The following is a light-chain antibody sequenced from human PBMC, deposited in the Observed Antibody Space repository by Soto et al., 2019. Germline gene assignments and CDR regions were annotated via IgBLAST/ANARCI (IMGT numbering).Light chain of an antibody. CDR3: QQYGDSPLT. J-gene: IGKJ4*01. V-gene: IGKV3-20*01. CDR2: GVS. Sequence: EIVLTQSPGTLSLSPGDSATLSCRASQSVSSSSLAWYQQKPGQAPRLLFFGVSNRAAGVPDRFGGSGSGTDFTLTISRLEPEDFAVYYCQQYGDSPLTFGGGTKVEIK. CDR1: QSVSSSS.